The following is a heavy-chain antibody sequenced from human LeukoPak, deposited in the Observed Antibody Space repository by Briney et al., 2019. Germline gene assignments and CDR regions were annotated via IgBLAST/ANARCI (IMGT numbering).Heavy chain of an antibody. CDR1: RFTFSDYW. D-gene: IGHD2-15*01. J-gene: IGHJ3*01. V-gene: IGHV3-74*01. CDR2: INSDASRP. Sequence: GGSLRLSCAASRFTFSDYWMHWVRQAPGKGLVWVSRINSDASRPSYADSVKGRFTISRDNAKNILYLQMNSLRDEDTALYYCARETREAGSGDHQTDSFDVWGQGTMVSVSS. CDR3: ARETREAGSGDHQTDSFDV.